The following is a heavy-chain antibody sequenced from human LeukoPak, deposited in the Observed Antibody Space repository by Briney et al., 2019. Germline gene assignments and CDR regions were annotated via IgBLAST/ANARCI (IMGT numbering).Heavy chain of an antibody. CDR2: IYTSGST. D-gene: IGHD4-23*01. J-gene: IGHJ3*02. CDR3: ARESVYGGNSPDAFDI. V-gene: IGHV4-4*07. CDR1: GVSISSYY. Sequence: SETLSLTCTVSGVSISSYYWSWIRQPPGKGLECIGRIYTSGSTTYNPSLKSRVTMSVDTSKNLFSLKLSSVTAADTAVYYCARESVYGGNSPDAFDIWGQGTMVTVSS.